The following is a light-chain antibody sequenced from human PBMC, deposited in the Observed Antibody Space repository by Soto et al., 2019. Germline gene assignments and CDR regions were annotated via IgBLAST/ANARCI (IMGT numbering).Light chain of an antibody. CDR3: CSYAAEGV. CDR1: SSDVGSYNL. J-gene: IGLJ1*01. V-gene: IGLV2-23*01. CDR2: EGS. Sequence: QSVLTHPASVSCSPGQSITISFTGTSSDVGSYNLVSCYQQHPGKAPKLMIYEGSKRPSGVSNSFSGSKYGNTDSLTISGLQAEDEADYYCCSYAAEGVFGTGTKVTDL.